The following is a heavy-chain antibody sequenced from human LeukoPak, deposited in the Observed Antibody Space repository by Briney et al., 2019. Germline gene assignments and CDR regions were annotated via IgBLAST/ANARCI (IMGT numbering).Heavy chain of an antibody. CDR3: AKDRCSNGVGCYYYYMDV. J-gene: IGHJ6*03. CDR2: LQYDGSNE. D-gene: IGHD2-8*01. V-gene: IGHV3-30*02. Sequence: GGSLRLSCAPSGFPFGSFGMLWVRRAPGEALEGVAYLQYDGSNEQYADSVKGRFSISRDNSKNILYLQNNSLRAEDTAVYYCAKDRCSNGVGCYYYYMDVWGKGTTVTISS. CDR1: GFPFGSFG.